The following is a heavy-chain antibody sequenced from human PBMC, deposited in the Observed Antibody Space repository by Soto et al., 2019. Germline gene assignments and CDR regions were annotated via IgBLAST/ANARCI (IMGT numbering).Heavy chain of an antibody. CDR1: GGSISSSSYY. V-gene: IGHV4-39*01. CDR2: IYYSGST. Sequence: QLQLQESGPGLVKPSETLSLTCTVSGGSISSSSYYWGWIRQPPGKGLEWIGSIYYSGSTYYNPSLKSRVTISVDTSKNQFSLTLSSVTAADTAVYYCARRQIVVVTYVWFDPWGQGTLVTVSS. CDR3: ARRQIVVVTYVWFDP. J-gene: IGHJ5*02. D-gene: IGHD2-21*02.